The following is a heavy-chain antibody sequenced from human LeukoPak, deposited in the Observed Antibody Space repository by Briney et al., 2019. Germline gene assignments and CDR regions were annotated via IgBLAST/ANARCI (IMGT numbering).Heavy chain of an antibody. J-gene: IGHJ1*01. Sequence: ASVKVSCKASGYTFTSYGISRVRQAPGQGLEWMGWISAYNGNTNYAQKPQGRVTMTTDTSTSTAYMELRSLRSDDTAVYYCARDNGYDFWSGYPGGFQHWGQGTLVTVFS. CDR2: ISAYNGNT. CDR3: ARDNGYDFWSGYPGGFQH. D-gene: IGHD3-3*01. CDR1: GYTFTSYG. V-gene: IGHV1-18*01.